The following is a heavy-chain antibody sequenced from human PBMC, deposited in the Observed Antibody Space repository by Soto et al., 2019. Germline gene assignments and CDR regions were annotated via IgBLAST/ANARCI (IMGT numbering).Heavy chain of an antibody. V-gene: IGHV4-59*01. D-gene: IGHD5-12*01. CDR1: GGSFDKYY. Sequence: QLQESGPRLVRPSETLSLTCSFSGGSFDKYYWSWTRQSPGKGLQWIGFINYSGTTNYNPSLKSRVTISVDRARNQLSLKLTYVTAADTAVYFCARGGGYSGYDPLEYWGQGSLVTVSS. J-gene: IGHJ4*02. CDR3: ARGGGYSGYDPLEY. CDR2: INYSGTT.